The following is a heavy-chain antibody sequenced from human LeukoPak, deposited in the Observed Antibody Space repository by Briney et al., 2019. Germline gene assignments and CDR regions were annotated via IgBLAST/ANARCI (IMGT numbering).Heavy chain of an antibody. D-gene: IGHD6-13*01. CDR3: ARGRSIAAAAPNY. V-gene: IGHV4-34*01. CDR2: INHSGST. Sequence: SETLSLTCAVYGGSFSGFYWSWIRQPPGKGPEWIGEINHSGSTNYNPSLKSRVTISVDTSKNQFSLKLSSVTAADTAVYYCARGRSIAAAAPNYWGQGTLVTVSS. J-gene: IGHJ4*02. CDR1: GGSFSGFY.